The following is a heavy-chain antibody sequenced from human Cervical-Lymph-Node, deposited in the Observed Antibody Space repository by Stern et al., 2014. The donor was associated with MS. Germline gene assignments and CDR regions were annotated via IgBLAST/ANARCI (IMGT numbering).Heavy chain of an antibody. D-gene: IGHD3-10*01. CDR1: GFTVSSNY. V-gene: IGHV3-53*01. J-gene: IGHJ4*02. CDR2: IYTSGIT. Sequence: VQLVESGGGLIQPGGSLRLSCAASGFTVSSNYMSWVRQAPGKGLEWVSVIYTSGITHYADSVKGRFTVSRYNSKNSLNLQMNSLRAEDTAVYYCARQLMRFGEPYPFDYWGQGTLVTVSS. CDR3: ARQLMRFGEPYPFDY.